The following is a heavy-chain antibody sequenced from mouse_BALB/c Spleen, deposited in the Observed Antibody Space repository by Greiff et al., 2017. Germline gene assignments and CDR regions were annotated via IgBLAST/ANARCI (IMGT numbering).Heavy chain of an antibody. CDR2: IRLKSNNYAT. J-gene: IGHJ3*01. V-gene: IGHV6-6*02. Sequence: EVQRVESGGGLVQPGGSMKLSCVASGFTFSNYWMNWVRQSPEKGLEWVAEIRLKSNNYATHYAESVKGRFTISRDDSKSSVYLQMNNLRAEDTGIYYCTSYYGFFAYWGQGTLVTVSA. CDR1: GFTFSNYW. CDR3: TSYYGFFAY. D-gene: IGHD2-1*01.